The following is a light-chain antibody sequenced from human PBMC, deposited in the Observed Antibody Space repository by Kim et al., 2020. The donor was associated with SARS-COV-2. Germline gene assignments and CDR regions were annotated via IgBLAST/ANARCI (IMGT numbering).Light chain of an antibody. V-gene: IGKV3-15*01. CDR2: DAT. Sequence: SPGERATPSGRASQTIKNRLVWYQHKPGQAPRLLIYDATTRATGIPARFIGSGSETDFTLTISNLQSEDFAVYYCQQSNNWPPLTFGQGTKVDIK. CDR1: QTIKNR. J-gene: IGKJ1*01. CDR3: QQSNNWPPLT.